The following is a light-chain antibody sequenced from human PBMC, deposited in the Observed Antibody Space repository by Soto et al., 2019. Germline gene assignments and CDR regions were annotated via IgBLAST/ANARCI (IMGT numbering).Light chain of an antibody. CDR2: HAS. V-gene: IGKV3-15*01. CDR3: QRYTGWPFT. Sequence: EIVLTQSTPALSSPPGQRATHSRSASQRANTHLAWYQRSPGRAPWRFFYHASTRATGIPDSFRGSGSGTEFTLTISGLQSEDFAVCCCQRYTGWPFTFGGGTKVDI. CDR1: QRANTH. J-gene: IGKJ4*01.